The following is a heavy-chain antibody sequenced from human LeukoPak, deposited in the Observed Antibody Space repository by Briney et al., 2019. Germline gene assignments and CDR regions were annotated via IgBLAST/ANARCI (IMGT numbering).Heavy chain of an antibody. Sequence: GGSLRLSCAASGFTFSSYSMNWVHQAPGKGLEWVSSISSSSSYIYYADSVKGRFTISRDNAKNSLYLQMNSLRAEDTAVYYCARGMGIAARLFQHWGQGTLVTVSS. V-gene: IGHV3-21*01. CDR1: GFTFSSYS. CDR2: ISSSSSYI. D-gene: IGHD6-6*01. J-gene: IGHJ1*01. CDR3: ARGMGIAARLFQH.